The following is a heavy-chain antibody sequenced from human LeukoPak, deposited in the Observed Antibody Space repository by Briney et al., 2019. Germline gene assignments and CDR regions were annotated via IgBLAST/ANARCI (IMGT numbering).Heavy chain of an antibody. CDR2: IYSGGST. CDR1: GFTVSSNY. J-gene: IGHJ6*02. Sequence: GGSLRLSCAASGFTVSSNYMSWVRQAPGKGLEWVSVIYSGGSTYYADSVKGRFTISRDNAKNSLYLQMNNLRAEDTAVYYCARRKGVDYYYNGMDVWGQGTTVTVSS. V-gene: IGHV3-53*01. CDR3: ARRKGVDYYYNGMDV. D-gene: IGHD3-10*01.